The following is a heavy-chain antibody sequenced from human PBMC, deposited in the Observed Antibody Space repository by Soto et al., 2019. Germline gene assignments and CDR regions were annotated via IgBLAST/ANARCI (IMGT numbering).Heavy chain of an antibody. CDR2: ISAYNGNT. CDR3: ARGSVVVPAANWFDP. CDR1: GYTFTSYG. Sequence: QVQLVQSGAEVKKPGASVKVSCKASGYTFTSYGISWVRQAPGQGLEWMGWISAYNGNTNYAQKLQGRVTMTTDTPXXTAYMELRSLRSDDTAVYYCARGSVVVPAANWFDPWGQGTLVTVSS. D-gene: IGHD2-2*01. V-gene: IGHV1-18*01. J-gene: IGHJ5*02.